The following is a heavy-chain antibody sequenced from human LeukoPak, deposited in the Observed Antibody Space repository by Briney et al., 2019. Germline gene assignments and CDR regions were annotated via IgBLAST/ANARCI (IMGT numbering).Heavy chain of an antibody. CDR2: IYYSGST. D-gene: IGHD2-21*02. V-gene: IGHV4-61*01. CDR3: ARGGDWLFDY. Sequence: SETLSLTCTVSGGSVSSGSYYWSWIRRPPGKGLEWVGYIYYSGSTKYNPSLESRVTISKDTSKNQFSLKLSSMTAADTAVYYCARGGDWLFDYWGQGILVTVSS. J-gene: IGHJ4*02. CDR1: GGSVSSGSYY.